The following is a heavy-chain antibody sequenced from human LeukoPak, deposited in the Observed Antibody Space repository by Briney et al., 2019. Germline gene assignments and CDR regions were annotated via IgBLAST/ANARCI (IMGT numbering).Heavy chain of an antibody. CDR1: GDSISNSRHY. Sequence: SEALSLTCTVSGDSISNSRHYWSWIRQPAGKALEWIGRIYPSGNTNYNPSLKSRVSISLDTSKNQFSLKLSSVTAADTAVYYCARARRSGSYSDLFDYWGQGTLVTVSS. J-gene: IGHJ4*02. D-gene: IGHD1-26*01. CDR3: ARARRSGSYSDLFDY. V-gene: IGHV4-61*02. CDR2: IYPSGNT.